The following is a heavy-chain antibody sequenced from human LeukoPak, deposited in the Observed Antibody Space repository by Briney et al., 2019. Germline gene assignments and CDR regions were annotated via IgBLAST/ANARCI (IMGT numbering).Heavy chain of an antibody. CDR1: GYSFSNYW. J-gene: IGHJ4*02. D-gene: IGHD4-17*01. V-gene: IGHV5-51*01. CDR2: INPGDSDT. CDR3: ARRHGDYYFDY. Sequence: GESLKISCKGSGYSFSNYWIGWVRQMPGKGLEWMGIINPGDSDTRYSPSFQGQVTISADKSISTAYLQWSSLKASDTAMYYCARRHGDYYFDYWGQGTLVTVSS.